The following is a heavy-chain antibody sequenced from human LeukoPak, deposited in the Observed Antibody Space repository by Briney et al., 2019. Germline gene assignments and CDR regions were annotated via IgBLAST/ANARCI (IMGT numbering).Heavy chain of an antibody. CDR1: GYTFTSYD. J-gene: IGHJ3*02. CDR2: MNPNSGNT. Sequence: GASVKVSCKASGYTFTSYDINWVRQATGQGLEWMGWMNPNSGNTGYAQKFQGRVTITRNTSISTAYMELSSLRSEDTAVYYCARGRGYYDSSGYYPRYGAFDIWGQGTMVTVSS. CDR3: ARGRGYYDSSGYYPRYGAFDI. D-gene: IGHD3-22*01. V-gene: IGHV1-8*03.